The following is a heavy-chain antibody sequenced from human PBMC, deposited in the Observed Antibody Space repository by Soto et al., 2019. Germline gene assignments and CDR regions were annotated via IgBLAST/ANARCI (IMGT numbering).Heavy chain of an antibody. V-gene: IGHV3-9*01. Sequence: GGSLRLSCAASGFTFDDYAMHWVRQAPGKGLEWVSSISWNSGNIDYADSVKGRFTVSRDSAKNSLYLHMSSLRSEDTALYYCAKDASITTTYLAHWGQGTLVTVS. CDR2: ISWNSGNI. D-gene: IGHD1-1*01. CDR1: GFTFDDYA. CDR3: AKDASITTTYLAH. J-gene: IGHJ4*02.